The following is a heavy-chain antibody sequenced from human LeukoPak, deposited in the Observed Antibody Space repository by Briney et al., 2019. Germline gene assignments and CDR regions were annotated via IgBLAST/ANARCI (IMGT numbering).Heavy chain of an antibody. Sequence: SQTLSLPCTVSGRPISRGGYYWRSIRQHPGKGLEWMEYIYYSGSTYYNPSLKSRVTISVDTSKNQFSLKLSSVTAADTAVYYCGRGGNWNDDWGQGTLVTVSS. CDR1: GRPISRGGYY. V-gene: IGHV4-31*03. J-gene: IGHJ5*02. CDR3: GRGGNWNDD. CDR2: IYYSGST.